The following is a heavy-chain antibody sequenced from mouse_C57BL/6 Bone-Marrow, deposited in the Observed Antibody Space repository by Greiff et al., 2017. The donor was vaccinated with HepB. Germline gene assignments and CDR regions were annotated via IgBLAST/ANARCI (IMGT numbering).Heavy chain of an antibody. CDR1: DSEVFPIAY. Sequence: QVQLKQSGSELRSPGSSVKLSCKDFDSEVFPIAYMSWVRQKPGHGFEWIGGILPSIGRTIYGEKFEDKATLDADTLSNTAYLELNSLTSEDSAIYYCARGGTTVVPYWYFDVWGTGTTVTVSS. J-gene: IGHJ1*03. CDR2: ILPSIGRT. CDR3: ARGGTTVVPYWYFDV. D-gene: IGHD1-1*01. V-gene: IGHV15-2*01.